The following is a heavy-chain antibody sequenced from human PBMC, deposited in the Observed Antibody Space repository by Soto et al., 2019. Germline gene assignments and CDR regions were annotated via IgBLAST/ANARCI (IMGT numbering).Heavy chain of an antibody. CDR1: GGSISSYY. D-gene: IGHD6-13*01. CDR3: ARSNSSSWYYPLFDY. CDR2: IYYSGST. V-gene: IGHV4-59*01. J-gene: IGHJ4*02. Sequence: PSETLSLTCTVSGGSISSYYWSWIRQPPGKGLEWIGYIYYSGSTNYNPSLKSRVTISVDTSKNQFSLKLSSVTAADTAVYYCARSNSSSWYYPLFDYWGQGTLVTVSS.